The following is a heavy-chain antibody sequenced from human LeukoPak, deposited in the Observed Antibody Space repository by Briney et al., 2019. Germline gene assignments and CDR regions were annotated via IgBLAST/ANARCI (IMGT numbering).Heavy chain of an antibody. V-gene: IGHV3-48*03. CDR2: ISSSGSTI. CDR1: GFTFSSYE. Sequence: GGSLRLSCAASGFTFSSYEMNWVRQAPGKGLEWVSYISSSGSTIDYADSVRGRFTISRDNAKNSLYLQMNSLRAEDTAVYYWARAGYYGSGSHRVAFDIWGQGTMVTVSS. CDR3: ARAGYYGSGSHRVAFDI. D-gene: IGHD3-10*01. J-gene: IGHJ3*02.